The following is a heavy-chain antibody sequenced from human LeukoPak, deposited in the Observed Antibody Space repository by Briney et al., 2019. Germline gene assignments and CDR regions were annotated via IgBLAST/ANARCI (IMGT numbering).Heavy chain of an antibody. Sequence: GGSLRLSCAASGFTFSSYSMNWVRQAPGKGLEWVSSISSSSSYIYYADSVKGRFTISRDNAKNSLYLQMNSLRAEDTAVYYCARSAVEGDDAFDIWGQGTMVTVSS. CDR1: GFTFSSYS. D-gene: IGHD6-19*01. CDR3: ARSAVEGDDAFDI. CDR2: ISSSSSYI. J-gene: IGHJ3*02. V-gene: IGHV3-21*01.